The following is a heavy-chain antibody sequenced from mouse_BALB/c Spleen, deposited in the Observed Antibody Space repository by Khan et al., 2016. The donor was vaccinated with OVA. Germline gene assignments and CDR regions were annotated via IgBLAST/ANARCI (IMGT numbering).Heavy chain of an antibody. CDR1: GFTFSSYG. V-gene: IGHV5-6-3*01. J-gene: IGHJ2*01. Sequence: EVELVESGGGLVQPGGSLKLSCAASGFTFSSYGMSWVRQTPDKRLELVATINSNGGSTYYPDSVKGRFTISSDNAKNTLYLQMRSLKSEDTAMYYCARKARTINWGQGTTLTVSS. CDR3: ARKARTIN. CDR2: INSNGGST.